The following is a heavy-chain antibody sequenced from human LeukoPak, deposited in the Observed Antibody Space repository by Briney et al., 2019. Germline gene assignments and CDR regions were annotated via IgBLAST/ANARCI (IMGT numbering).Heavy chain of an antibody. CDR2: INHSGST. J-gene: IGHJ4*02. D-gene: IGHD6-6*01. CDR3: AGNIAARLDY. V-gene: IGHV4-34*01. Sequence: SETLSLTCVVYGGSFSGYYWSWIRQPPGKGLEWIGEINHSGSTNYNPSLKSRVTISVDTSKDQFSLKLSSVTAADTAVYYCAGNIAARLDYWGQGTLVTVSS. CDR1: GGSFSGYY.